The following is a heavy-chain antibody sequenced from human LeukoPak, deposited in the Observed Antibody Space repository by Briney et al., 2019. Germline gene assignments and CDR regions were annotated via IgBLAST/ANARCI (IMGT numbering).Heavy chain of an antibody. V-gene: IGHV4-61*02. CDR3: AREDMVRGVIIDY. Sequence: SETLSLTCTVSGVSISSGSYYWSWIRQPAGKGLEWIGRIYTSGSTNYNPSLKSRVTISVDTSKNQFSLKLSSVTAADTAVYYCAREDMVRGVIIDYWGQGTLVTVSS. CDR2: IYTSGST. CDR1: GVSISSGSYY. J-gene: IGHJ4*02. D-gene: IGHD3-10*01.